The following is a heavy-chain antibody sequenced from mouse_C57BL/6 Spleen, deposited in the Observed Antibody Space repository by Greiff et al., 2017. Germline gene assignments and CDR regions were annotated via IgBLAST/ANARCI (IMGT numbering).Heavy chain of an antibody. Sequence: QVQLQQPGAELVRPGTSVKLSCKASGYTFTSYWMHWVKQRPGQGLEWIGVIDPSDSYTNYNQKFKGKATLTVYTSSSTAYMQLSSLTSEDSAVYYCARSRDYVRGAWFAYWGQGTLVTVAA. CDR2: IDPSDSYT. V-gene: IGHV1-59*01. CDR1: GYTFTSYW. D-gene: IGHD2-4*01. J-gene: IGHJ3*01. CDR3: ARSRDYVRGAWFAY.